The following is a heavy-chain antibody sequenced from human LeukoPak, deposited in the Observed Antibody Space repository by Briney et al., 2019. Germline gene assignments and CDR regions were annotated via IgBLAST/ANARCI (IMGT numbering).Heavy chain of an antibody. CDR2: IYYSGST. V-gene: IGHV4-39*01. J-gene: IGHJ4*02. Sequence: PSETLSLTCTVSGGSISSSSYYWGWIRQPPGKGLEWIGSIYYSGSTYYNPSLKSRVTISVDTSKNQFSLKLSSVTAADTAVYYCARQTAYYYGSGSYYNRPYFDYWGQGTLATVSS. CDR3: ARQTAYYYGSGSYYNRPYFDY. D-gene: IGHD3-10*01. CDR1: GGSISSSSYY.